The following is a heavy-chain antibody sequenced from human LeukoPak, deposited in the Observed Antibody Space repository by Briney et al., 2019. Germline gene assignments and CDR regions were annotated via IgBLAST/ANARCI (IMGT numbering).Heavy chain of an antibody. CDR1: GFTFSSYA. Sequence: GGSLRLSCAASGFTFSSYAMHWVRQAPGKGLEWVAVISYDGSNKYYADSVKGRFTISRDNAKNSLYLQMNSLRAEDTAVYYCAELGITMIGGVWGKGTTVTISP. V-gene: IGHV3-30*04. CDR2: ISYDGSNK. D-gene: IGHD3-10*02. CDR3: AELGITMIGGV. J-gene: IGHJ6*04.